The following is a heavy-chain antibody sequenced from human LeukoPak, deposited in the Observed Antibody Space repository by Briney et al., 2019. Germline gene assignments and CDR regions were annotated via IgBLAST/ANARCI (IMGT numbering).Heavy chain of an antibody. V-gene: IGHV3-74*01. CDR1: GFTFSRNW. J-gene: IGHJ4*02. CDR3: AKIDAY. CDR2: INSDGRKT. Sequence: GGSLRLSCAASGFTFSRNWTLWVRQAPGEGRVWVSCINSDGRKTIYGDSVKGRFTITRDNAKNTLYLQMSSLRAEDTAVYYCAKIDAYWGQGTLVTVSS.